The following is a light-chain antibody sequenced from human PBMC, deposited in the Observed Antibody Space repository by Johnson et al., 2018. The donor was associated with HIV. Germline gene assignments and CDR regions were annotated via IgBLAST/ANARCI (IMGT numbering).Light chain of an antibody. Sequence: QSVLTQPPSVSAAPGQKVTISCSGSSSNIGNNYVSWYQQLPGTAPKLLIYENNKRPSGIPDRFSGSKSGTSATLGITGLQTGDEADYYCGTWDSSQRGGVVGTGTKVTVL. V-gene: IGLV1-51*02. CDR3: GTWDSSQRGGV. CDR1: SSNIGNNY. J-gene: IGLJ1*01. CDR2: ENN.